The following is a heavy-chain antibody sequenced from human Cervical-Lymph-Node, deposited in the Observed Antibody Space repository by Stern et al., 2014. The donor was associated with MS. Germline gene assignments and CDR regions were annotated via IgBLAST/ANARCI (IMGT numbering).Heavy chain of an antibody. Sequence: QVTFKESGPALVKPTQTLTLTCRFSGFSLDTPGVGVGWIRQPPGKALVWLALIYWDGDRRYSPSLKSRLTLTKDTAKNQVVFRMTNVDPVDTATYHCAQVSVAVGGQFEYWGQGTLVTVSS. J-gene: IGHJ4*02. CDR3: AQVSVAVGGQFEY. CDR1: GFSLDTPGVG. CDR2: IYWDGDR. D-gene: IGHD1-26*01. V-gene: IGHV2-5*02.